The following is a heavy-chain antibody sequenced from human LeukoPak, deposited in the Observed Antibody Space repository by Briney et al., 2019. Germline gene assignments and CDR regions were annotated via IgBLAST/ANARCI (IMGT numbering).Heavy chain of an antibody. CDR2: ISHDDSQK. V-gene: IGHV3-30*18. J-gene: IGHJ4*02. Sequence: PGGSLRLSCAASGFTFSSYGMHWVRQAPGKGLEWVAGISHDDSQKFYVDSVKGRFTISRDNSKNTVYLQMNSLRPEDTAVYYCTKDRARFTSYWTSFDSWGLGTLVSVSS. D-gene: IGHD5-18*01. CDR3: TKDRARFTSYWTSFDS. CDR1: GFTFSSYG.